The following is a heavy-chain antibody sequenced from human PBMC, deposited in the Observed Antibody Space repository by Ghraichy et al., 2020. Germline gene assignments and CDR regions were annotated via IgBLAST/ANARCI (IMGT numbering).Heavy chain of an antibody. CDR3: TRENWGATLPDY. CDR1: GFSISNGYQ. CDR2: VFHGGSA. V-gene: IGHV4-38-2*02. J-gene: IGHJ4*02. Sequence: SETLSLTCNVSGFSISNGYQWGWIRQPPGKALEWIGTVFHGGSAVYNPSLNSRAAISLDMSKNQFFLNLRSMTAADTALYYCTRENWGATLPDYWGQGTLVIVSS. D-gene: IGHD1-26*01.